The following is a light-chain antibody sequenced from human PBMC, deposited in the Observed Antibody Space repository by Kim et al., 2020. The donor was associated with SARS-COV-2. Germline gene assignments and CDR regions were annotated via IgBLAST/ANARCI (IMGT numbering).Light chain of an antibody. CDR3: QHSHSFPLS. Sequence: VRGRVTIKCWASADIRSWLVWYQQKPGKAPKLLINAASSLESGVPARFSGRGSGTDFTLTISSLQPEDSASYYCQHSHSFPLSFGGGTKVEI. V-gene: IGKV1-12*01. J-gene: IGKJ4*01. CDR2: AAS. CDR1: ADIRSW.